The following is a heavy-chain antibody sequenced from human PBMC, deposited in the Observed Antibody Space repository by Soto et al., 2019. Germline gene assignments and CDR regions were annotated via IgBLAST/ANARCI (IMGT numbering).Heavy chain of an antibody. V-gene: IGHV1-24*01. CDR1: GYALTELS. CDR2: FDPEDGET. Sequence: GASVKVSCKVSGYALTELSMHWVRQAPGKGLERMGGFDPEDGETIYAQKFQGRVTMTEDTSTDTAYMELSSLRSEDTAVYYCATVYGGYDTRGLYYYYYGMDVWGQGTTVTVSS. CDR3: ATVYGGYDTRGLYYYYYGMDV. D-gene: IGHD5-12*01. J-gene: IGHJ6*02.